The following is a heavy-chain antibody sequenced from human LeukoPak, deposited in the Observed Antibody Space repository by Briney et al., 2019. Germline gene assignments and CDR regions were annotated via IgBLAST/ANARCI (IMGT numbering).Heavy chain of an antibody. CDR2: IYYSGST. CDR3: ARGGRFLEWLLD. V-gene: IGHV4-59*12. Sequence: SETLSLTCTVSGGSISSYYWSWIRQPPGKGLEWIGYIYYSGSTNYNPSLKSRVTISVDTSKNQFSLKLSSVTAADTAVYYCARGGRFLEWLLDWGQGTLVTVSS. CDR1: GGSISSYY. D-gene: IGHD3-3*01. J-gene: IGHJ4*02.